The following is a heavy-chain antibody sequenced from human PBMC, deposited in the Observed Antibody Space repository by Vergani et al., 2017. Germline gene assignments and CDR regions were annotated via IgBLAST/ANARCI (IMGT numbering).Heavy chain of an antibody. V-gene: IGHV2-5*01. D-gene: IGHD3-9*01. Sequence: QITLRESGPTLVKPTQTLTLTCTFSGFSLTTGGEGVGWIRQPPGRALEWLAFVYWNDDERYSPSQKSRVTITKDTSKNEVILTMATMDPVDTATYYCVHRLGYFDWDGAFDVWGPGTMVTVSS. CDR3: VHRLGYFDWDGAFDV. CDR1: GFSLTTGGEG. CDR2: VYWNDDE. J-gene: IGHJ3*01.